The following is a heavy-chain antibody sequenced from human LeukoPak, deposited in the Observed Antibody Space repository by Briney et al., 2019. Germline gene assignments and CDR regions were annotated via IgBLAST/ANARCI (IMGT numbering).Heavy chain of an antibody. V-gene: IGHV3-23*01. Sequence: GGSLGLSCAASGFTFSSFTMNWVRQAPGKGLEWVSSISGGGSTTYYADSVKGRFTISRDNSKNSLYLQMNSLRAEDTAVYYCAKDRQRTGTTRDFDYWGQGTLVTVSS. CDR2: ISGGGSTT. CDR3: AKDRQRTGTTRDFDY. CDR1: GFTFSSFT. D-gene: IGHD1-1*01. J-gene: IGHJ4*02.